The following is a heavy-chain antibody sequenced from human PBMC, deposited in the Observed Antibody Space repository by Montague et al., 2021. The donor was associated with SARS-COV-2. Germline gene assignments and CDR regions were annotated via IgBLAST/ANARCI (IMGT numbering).Heavy chain of an antibody. Sequence: PALVKPTQTLTLTCTFSGFSLSTSGMCVSWIRQPPGKALEWLARIDWDDDKYYSTSLKTRLTISKDTSKNQVVLTMTNMDPVDTATYYCARTFYDILTGYSKRGFDYWGQGTLATVSS. J-gene: IGHJ4*02. D-gene: IGHD3-9*01. CDR3: ARTFYDILTGYSKRGFDY. CDR1: GFSLSTSGMC. V-gene: IGHV2-70*11. CDR2: IDWDDDK.